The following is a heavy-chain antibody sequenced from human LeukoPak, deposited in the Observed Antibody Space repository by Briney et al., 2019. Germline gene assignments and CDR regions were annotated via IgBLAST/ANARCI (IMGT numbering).Heavy chain of an antibody. D-gene: IGHD3-22*01. CDR3: ARQTYYYDSRGYSYYFDY. V-gene: IGHV4-34*01. CDR1: GGSFSGYY. J-gene: IGHJ4*02. Sequence: PSETLSLTCAVYGGSFSGYYWSWLRQPPGKGLEWIGEISHSGSTNYNPSLKSRVTISVDTSKNQLSLKLSSVTAADTAVYYCARQTYYYDSRGYSYYFDYWGQGTLVTVSS. CDR2: ISHSGST.